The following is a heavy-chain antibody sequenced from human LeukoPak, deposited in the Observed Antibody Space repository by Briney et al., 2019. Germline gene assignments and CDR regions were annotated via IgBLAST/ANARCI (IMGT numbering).Heavy chain of an antibody. J-gene: IGHJ3*02. CDR3: AKDIQLWLKHGTCAFDI. CDR2: RWYDGSNK. V-gene: IGHV3-33*06. D-gene: IGHD5-18*01. CDR1: GLTFSSYV. Sequence: GGALGLSCAASGLTFSSYVRPSGRQAPAKGLECVAVRWYDGSNKYYADSVKGRLNISRDNSKNTPYLQMTSLRAEDTAVYYCAKDIQLWLKHGTCAFDIWGQGTMVTVSS.